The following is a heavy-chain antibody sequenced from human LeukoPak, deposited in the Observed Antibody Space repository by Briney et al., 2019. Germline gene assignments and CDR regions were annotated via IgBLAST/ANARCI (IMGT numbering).Heavy chain of an antibody. J-gene: IGHJ6*03. V-gene: IGHV3-30*02. D-gene: IGHD6-13*01. CDR1: GFTFSVYG. Sequence: PGGSLRLSCAASGFTFSVYGMYWVRQAPGKGLEWVAYIQHDGRNKYYADSVKGRFTISRDNSKNTLYLQMNSLRAEDAAVYYCARDFSSSWYGYYYYMDVWGKGTTVTVSS. CDR2: IQHDGRNK. CDR3: ARDFSSSWYGYYYYMDV.